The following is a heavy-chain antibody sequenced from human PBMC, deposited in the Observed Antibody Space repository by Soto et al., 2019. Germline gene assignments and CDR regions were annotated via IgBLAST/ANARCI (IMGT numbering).Heavy chain of an antibody. CDR2: ITGSSSSI. D-gene: IGHD5-12*01. V-gene: IGHV3-21*01. Sequence: EVQLVESGGGLVKPGGSLRLSCAASGFIFNSHNMNWVRQAPGKGLEWVASITGSSSSIFYADSLKGRFTISGDNANNSLYLQMNNLRAEDTAVYYCARLVASEAGYGMDAWGQGTTVTVSS. CDR3: ARLVASEAGYGMDA. J-gene: IGHJ6*02. CDR1: GFIFNSHN.